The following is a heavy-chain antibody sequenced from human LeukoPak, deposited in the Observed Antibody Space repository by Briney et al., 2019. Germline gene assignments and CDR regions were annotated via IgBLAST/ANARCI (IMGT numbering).Heavy chain of an antibody. Sequence: SETLSLTCTVSGGSISSYYWSWIRQPPGKGLEWIGYIYYSGSTNYNPSLKSRVTISVDTSKNQFSLKLSSVTAADTAVYYCARGRRWYCSGGSCQHNWFDPWGQGTLVTVSS. J-gene: IGHJ5*02. CDR2: IYYSGST. CDR3: ARGRRWYCSGGSCQHNWFDP. D-gene: IGHD2-15*01. V-gene: IGHV4-59*08. CDR1: GGSISSYY.